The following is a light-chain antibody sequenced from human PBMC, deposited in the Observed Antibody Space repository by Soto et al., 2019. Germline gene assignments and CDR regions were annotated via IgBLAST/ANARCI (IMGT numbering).Light chain of an antibody. CDR1: SSDVGAYNY. Sequence: QSALTQPRSVSGSPGQSVVISCTGTSSDVGAYNYVSWYQQHPGKAPKLMIYDVSRRPSGVPDRFSGSKSGNTASLSISGLQGEDEADYYCSSYAGSLYVVFGGGTKLTV. CDR3: SSYAGSLYVV. J-gene: IGLJ2*01. V-gene: IGLV2-11*01. CDR2: DVS.